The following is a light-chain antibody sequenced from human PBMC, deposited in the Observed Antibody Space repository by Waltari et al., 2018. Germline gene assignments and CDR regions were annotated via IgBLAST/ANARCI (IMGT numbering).Light chain of an antibody. CDR2: WAS. CDR1: QSVLYSSNNKNY. CDR3: QQYYSTPWT. Sequence: DIVMTQSPDSLAVSLGERATINCKSSQSVLYSSNNKNYLAWYQQKPGQPPKLLIYWASTRESGVPARCSGSGYGTDFTLTISSLQAEDVAVYYCQQYYSTPWTFGQGTKVEIK. J-gene: IGKJ1*01. V-gene: IGKV4-1*01.